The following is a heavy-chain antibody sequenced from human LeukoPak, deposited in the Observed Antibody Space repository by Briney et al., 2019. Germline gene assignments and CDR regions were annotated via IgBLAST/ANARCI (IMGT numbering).Heavy chain of an antibody. J-gene: IGHJ4*02. CDR2: INLSGHT. CDR1: SYSISSGYY. D-gene: IGHD6-13*01. V-gene: IGHV4-38-2*02. Sequence: SETLSLTCSVSSYSISSGYYWGWIRQPPGKGLEWIGSINLSGHTYYNPSLKSRVTISVDTSKNQFSLKLSSVTAADTAVYYCARAGYSSSWYGHYYFDYWGQGTLVTVSS. CDR3: ARAGYSSSWYGHYYFDY.